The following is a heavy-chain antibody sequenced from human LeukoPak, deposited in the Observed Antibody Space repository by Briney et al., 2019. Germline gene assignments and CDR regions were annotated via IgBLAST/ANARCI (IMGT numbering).Heavy chain of an antibody. D-gene: IGHD1-26*01. CDR2: FLGDGDNT. J-gene: IGHJ4*02. CDR3: AKASIVGATGVFDY. CDR1: GFTFASYA. V-gene: IGHV3-23*01. Sequence: RGSLRLSCAASGFTFASYAMSWVRQAPGKGLEWVSSFLGDGDNTFYAGSVQGRFTISRDNSKNTLYLQMNSLRAEDTAVYYCAKASIVGATGVFDYWGQGTLVTVSS.